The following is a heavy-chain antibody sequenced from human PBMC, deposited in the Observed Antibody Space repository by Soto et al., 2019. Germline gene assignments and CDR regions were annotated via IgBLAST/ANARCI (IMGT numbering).Heavy chain of an antibody. V-gene: IGHV1-69*13. CDR1: GGTFSSYA. CDR3: ARIIDYAFDI. Sequence: ASVKVSCKASGGTFSSYAISWVRQAPGQGLEWMGGIIPIFGTANYAQKFQGRVTITADESTSTAYMEPSSLRSEDTAVYYCARIIDYAFDIWGQGTMVTVSS. CDR2: IIPIFGTA. J-gene: IGHJ3*02.